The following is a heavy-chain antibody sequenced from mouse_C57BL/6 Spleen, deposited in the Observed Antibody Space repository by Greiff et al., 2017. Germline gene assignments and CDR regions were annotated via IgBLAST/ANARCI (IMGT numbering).Heavy chain of an antibody. D-gene: IGHD3-3*01. V-gene: IGHV1-18*01. Sequence: VQLQQSGPELVKPGASVKIPCKASGYTFTDYTMDWVKQSHGKSLEWIGDINPNNGGTIYNQKFKGKATLTVDKSSSTAYMELRSLTSEDTAVYYCARGDNWYFDVWGTGTTVTVSS. CDR3: ARGDNWYFDV. CDR1: GYTFTDYT. CDR2: INPNNGGT. J-gene: IGHJ1*03.